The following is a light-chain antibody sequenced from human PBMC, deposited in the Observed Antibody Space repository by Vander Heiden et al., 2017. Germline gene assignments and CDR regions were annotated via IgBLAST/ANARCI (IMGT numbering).Light chain of an antibody. CDR3: QQYGSSPYT. CDR2: GAS. Sequence: EIVLTQSPGTLSLSPGERATLSCRASQSVSSTYLAWYQQKPGQAPRLLIHGASSRATGFPDRFSGSGSGTDFTLTISRLEPADFAVYYCQQYGSSPYTFGQGTKLEIK. V-gene: IGKV3-20*01. J-gene: IGKJ2*01. CDR1: QSVSSTY.